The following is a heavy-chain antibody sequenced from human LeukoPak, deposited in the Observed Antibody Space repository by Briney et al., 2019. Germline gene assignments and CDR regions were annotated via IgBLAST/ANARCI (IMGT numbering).Heavy chain of an antibody. CDR2: INTDGSST. CDR3: ARGFGDYYDSSGYYLFDY. J-gene: IGHJ4*02. Sequence: GGSLRLSCAASGFTFSSYWMHWVRQAPGKGLVWASRINTDGSSTSYADSVKGRFTISRDNAKNTLYLQMNSLRAEDTAVYYCARGFGDYYDSSGYYLFDYWGQGTLVTVSS. CDR1: GFTFSSYW. V-gene: IGHV3-74*01. D-gene: IGHD3-22*01.